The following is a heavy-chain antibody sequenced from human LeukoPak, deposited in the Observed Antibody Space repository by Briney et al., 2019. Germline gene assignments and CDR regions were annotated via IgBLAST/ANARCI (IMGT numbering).Heavy chain of an antibody. V-gene: IGHV3-48*02. D-gene: IGHD3-22*01. J-gene: IGHJ4*02. Sequence: GGSLTLSCAASGFTFSSYSMNWVRQAPGKGLEWVSYISSGSITIYYADSVKGRFTISRDYAKNSLYLQMNSLRDEDTAVYYCARDSHFQTSRGYSFDYWGQGTLVTVSS. CDR2: ISSGSITI. CDR3: ARDSHFQTSRGYSFDY. CDR1: GFTFSSYS.